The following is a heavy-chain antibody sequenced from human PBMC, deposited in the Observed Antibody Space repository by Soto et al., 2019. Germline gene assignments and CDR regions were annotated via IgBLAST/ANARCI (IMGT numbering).Heavy chain of an antibody. CDR3: ARGDRGVAYYGMGV. D-gene: IGHD1-26*01. Sequence: SGPTLVNPTQTLTLTCTFSGFSLSTSGMCVSWIRQPPGKALEWLALIDWDDDKYYSTSLKTRLTISKDTSKNQVVLTMTNMDSVHTATYYCARGDRGVAYYGMGVWSQGTRVTVS. J-gene: IGHJ6*02. CDR2: IDWDDDK. CDR1: GFSLSTSGMC. V-gene: IGHV2-70*01.